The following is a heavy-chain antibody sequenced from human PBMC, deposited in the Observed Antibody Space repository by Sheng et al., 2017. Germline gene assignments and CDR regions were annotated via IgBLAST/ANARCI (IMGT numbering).Heavy chain of an antibody. CDR3: ASGAADGGITIFGWGY. CDR2: ISSSGSTI. J-gene: IGHJ4*02. V-gene: IGHV3-48*03. CDR1: GFTFSSYE. Sequence: EVQLVESGGGLVQPGGSLRLSCAASGFTFSSYEMNWVRQAPGKGLEWVSYISSSGSTIYYADSVKGRFTISRDNAKNSLYLQMNSLRAEDTAVYYCASGAADGGITIFGWGYWGQGTLVTVSS. D-gene: IGHD3-3*01.